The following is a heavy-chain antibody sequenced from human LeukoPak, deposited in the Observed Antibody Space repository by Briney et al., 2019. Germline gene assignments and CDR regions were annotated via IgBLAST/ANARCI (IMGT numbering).Heavy chain of an antibody. CDR1: GGSINSYY. Sequence: PSETLSLTCTVSGGSINSYYWSWIRQPPGRGLEWVGYIYYTGSTNNNPSLKSRVTISMDTSKNQFSLKLRSVTAADSAVYYCARSGSGWNFDYWGQGTLVTVSS. CDR3: ARSGSGWNFDY. D-gene: IGHD6-19*01. J-gene: IGHJ4*02. V-gene: IGHV4-59*12. CDR2: IYYTGST.